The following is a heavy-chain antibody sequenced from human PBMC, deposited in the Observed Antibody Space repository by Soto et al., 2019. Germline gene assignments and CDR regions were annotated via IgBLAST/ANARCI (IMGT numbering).Heavy chain of an antibody. CDR3: ARGYGCNSVAFDI. J-gene: IGHJ3*02. Sequence: QVQLVESGGGVVQPGRSLRLSCAASGFTFRSYGMHWVRQAPGKGLEWVAVIWYDGSNKYYADSVKGRFTISRDNSKNTLYLQMNSLRAEDTAVYYCARGYGCNSVAFDIWGQGTMVTVSS. CDR2: IWYDGSNK. D-gene: IGHD3-16*01. V-gene: IGHV3-33*01. CDR1: GFTFRSYG.